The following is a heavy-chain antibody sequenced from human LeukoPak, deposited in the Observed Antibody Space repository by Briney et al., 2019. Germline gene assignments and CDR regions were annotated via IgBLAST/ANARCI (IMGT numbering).Heavy chain of an antibody. CDR2: ISGSGAST. CDR1: GFTFSNYA. J-gene: IGHJ4*02. Sequence: GGSLRLSCAASGFTFSNYAMSWVRQAPGKGLEWVSLISGSGASTYYPDSVKGRFTISRDNSKNTLSLQMNSLRDEDTAVYYCARAEALLPYLYWGQGTLVTVSS. CDR3: ARAEALLPYLY. D-gene: IGHD2-15*01. V-gene: IGHV3-23*01.